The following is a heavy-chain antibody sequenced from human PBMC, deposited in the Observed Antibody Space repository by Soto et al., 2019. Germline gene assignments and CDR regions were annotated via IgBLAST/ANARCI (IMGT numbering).Heavy chain of an antibody. J-gene: IGHJ3*02. D-gene: IGHD3-22*01. CDR2: IRSKAYGGTT. CDR3: TRAVEYYDIFGAFDI. Sequence: QTGGSLRLSCTASGFTFGDYAMSWVRQAPGKGLEWVGFIRSKAYGGTTEYAASVKGRFTISRDDSKSIAYLQMNSLKTEDTAVYYCTRAVEYYDIFGAFDIWGQGTMVTVSS. CDR1: GFTFGDYA. V-gene: IGHV3-49*04.